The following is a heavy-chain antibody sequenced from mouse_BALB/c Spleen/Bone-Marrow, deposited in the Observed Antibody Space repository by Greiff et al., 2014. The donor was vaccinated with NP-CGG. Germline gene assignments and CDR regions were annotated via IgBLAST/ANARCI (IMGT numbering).Heavy chain of an antibody. D-gene: IGHD1-1*01. CDR2: IYPGDGDS. CDR1: GYEFSDPW. J-gene: IGHJ4*01. CDR3: ARSLSVVTPMDY. V-gene: IGHV1-82*01. Sequence: QVQLQQSGPELVRPGASVKISCKASGYEFSDPWMNWVKQRPGQGLEWIGRIYPGDGDSIYNGKFKGKATLTSDKFSSTAYMQLSSLTSVDSAVYFCARSLSVVTPMDYWGQGTSVTVSS.